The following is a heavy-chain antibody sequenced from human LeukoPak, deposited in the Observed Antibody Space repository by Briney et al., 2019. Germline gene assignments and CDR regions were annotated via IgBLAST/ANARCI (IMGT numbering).Heavy chain of an antibody. CDR3: ARAPITIFGLFDY. CDR2: IYHSGST. D-gene: IGHD3-3*01. V-gene: IGHV4-34*01. CDR1: GGSFSGYY. J-gene: IGHJ4*02. Sequence: SETLSLTCAVYGGSFSGYYWSWIRQPPGKGLEWIGYIYHSGSTYYNPSLKSRVTISVDRSKNQFSLKLSSVTAADTAVYYCARAPITIFGLFDYWGQGTLVTVSS.